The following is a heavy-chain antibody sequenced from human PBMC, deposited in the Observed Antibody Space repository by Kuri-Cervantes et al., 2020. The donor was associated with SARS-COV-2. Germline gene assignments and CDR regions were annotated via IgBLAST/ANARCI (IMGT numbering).Heavy chain of an antibody. CDR2: ISSSSSTI. CDR1: GFTFSSYS. CDR3: ARGHSYGVDY. J-gene: IGHJ4*02. Sequence: GESLKISCAASGFTFSSYSMNWVRQAPGKGLEWVSYISSSSSTIYYADSVKGRFTISRDNAKNSLYLQMNSLRAEDTAVYYCARGHSYGVDYWGQGTLVTVSS. D-gene: IGHD5-18*01. V-gene: IGHV3-48*01.